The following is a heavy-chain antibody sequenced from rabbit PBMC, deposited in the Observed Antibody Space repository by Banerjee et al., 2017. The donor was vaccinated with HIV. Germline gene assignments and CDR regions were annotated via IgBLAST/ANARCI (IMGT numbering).Heavy chain of an antibody. J-gene: IGHJ4*01. D-gene: IGHD6-1*01. Sequence: QEQLVESGGGLVTLGGSLKLSCKASGIDFSSYGITWVRQAPGKGLEWIAYIYPDYGSTDYASWVNGRFTISLDNAQNTVFLQMTSLTAADTATYFCARVPYAGYAGYGYAPFNLWGQGTLVTVS. CDR2: IYPDYGST. CDR1: GIDFSSYG. CDR3: ARVPYAGYAGYGYAPFNL. V-gene: IGHV1S47*01.